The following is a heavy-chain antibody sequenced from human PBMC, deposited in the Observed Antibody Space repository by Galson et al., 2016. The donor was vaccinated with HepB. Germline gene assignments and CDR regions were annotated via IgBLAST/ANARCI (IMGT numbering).Heavy chain of an antibody. V-gene: IGHV2-5*02. CDR3: AHSGSSANCQTGKATPHFDQYIYRDV. J-gene: IGHJ6*03. CDR1: GFSLSTSGVG. D-gene: IGHD2-2*01. CDR2: IYWDDDK. Sequence: PALVKPTQTLTLTCTFSGFSLSTSGVGVGWIRQPPGKALEWLALIYWDDDKRYSPSLKNRLTITKDTSKNQVVLKMTNMDPVDTATYYCAHSGSSANCQTGKATPHFDQYIYRDVWGKGTTVTVSS.